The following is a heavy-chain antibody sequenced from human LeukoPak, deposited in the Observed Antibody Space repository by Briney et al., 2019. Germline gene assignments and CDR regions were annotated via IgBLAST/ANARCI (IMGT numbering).Heavy chain of an antibody. D-gene: IGHD6-13*01. CDR1: GGTYIGYY. Sequence: SDTLPLTCAVYGGTYIGYYWSWIRQPPGKGLEWIGEINHSGTTNYNPSLKSRFTISIDTSKVQFSLKLSSVTAAGTGVYCCARIRGYRSRLWYYYMDVWGKGTTVTVSS. V-gene: IGHV4-34*08. CDR3: ARIRGYRSRLWYYYMDV. J-gene: IGHJ6*03. CDR2: INHSGTT.